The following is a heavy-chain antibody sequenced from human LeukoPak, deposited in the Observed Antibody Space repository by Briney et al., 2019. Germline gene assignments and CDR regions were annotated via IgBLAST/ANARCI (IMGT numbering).Heavy chain of an antibody. CDR2: IRYDGSNK. J-gene: IGHJ3*02. Sequence: PGGSLRLSCAASGFTFSSYGVHWVRQAPGKGLEWVAFIRYDGSNKYYADSVKGRFTISRDNSKNTLYLQMNSLRAEDTAVYYCARVGGVSDAFDIWGQGTMVTVSS. CDR1: GFTFSSYG. V-gene: IGHV3-30*02. CDR3: ARVGGVSDAFDI. D-gene: IGHD2-8*02.